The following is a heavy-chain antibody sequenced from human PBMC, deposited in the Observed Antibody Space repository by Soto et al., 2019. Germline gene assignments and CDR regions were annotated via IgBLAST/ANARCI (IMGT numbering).Heavy chain of an antibody. D-gene: IGHD3-3*01. V-gene: IGHV1-69*01. Sequence: QVQLVQSGTEVKKPGSSVKVSCRASEGTFSNYAISWVRQAPGQGLEWMGGIVPAFGTPNYAQNLQGRITITADDSTTTVYMDLSSLRSEDTAVYYCARGATIFGVAAYSYYEMEVWGQGTTVTVSS. CDR1: EGTFSNYA. CDR3: ARGATIFGVAAYSYYEMEV. J-gene: IGHJ6*02. CDR2: IVPAFGTP.